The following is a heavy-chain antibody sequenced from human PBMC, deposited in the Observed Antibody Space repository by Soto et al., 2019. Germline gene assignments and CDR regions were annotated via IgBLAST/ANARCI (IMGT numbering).Heavy chain of an antibody. Sequence: QVQLQESGPRLVKPSQTLSLSCTVSGASVDTGDYQWTWIRQHPGRGLEWIGYISSSGNTYYNPSLKSRLALSIDTSENQFSLTVRSLTAADTAVYFCARELKFWSANFDVWGQGTAVTVSS. V-gene: IGHV4-31*03. CDR3: ARELKFWSANFDV. CDR1: GASVDTGDYQ. D-gene: IGHD3-3*01. J-gene: IGHJ4*02. CDR2: ISSSGNT.